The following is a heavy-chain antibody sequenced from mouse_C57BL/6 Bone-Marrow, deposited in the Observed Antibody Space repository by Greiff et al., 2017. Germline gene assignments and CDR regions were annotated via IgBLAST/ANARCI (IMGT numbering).Heavy chain of an antibody. CDR1: GFTFSDFY. D-gene: IGHD4-1*02. V-gene: IGHV7-1*01. CDR3: AVNWYYAMDY. CDR2: SRNKANDYTT. Sequence: EVMLVESGGGLVQSGRSLRLSCATSGFTFSDFYMEWVRQAPGKGLEWIAASRNKANDYTTEYSASVKGRFIVSRDTSQSILYLQMNALRAEDTAIYYCAVNWYYAMDYWGQGTSVTVSS. J-gene: IGHJ4*01.